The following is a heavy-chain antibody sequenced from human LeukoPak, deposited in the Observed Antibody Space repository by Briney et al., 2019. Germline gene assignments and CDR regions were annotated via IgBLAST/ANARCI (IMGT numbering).Heavy chain of an antibody. D-gene: IGHD1-1*01. Sequence: SETLSLTCTVSGGSISSYYWSWIRQPPGKGLGWIGYIYYSGSTNYNPSLKSRVTISVDTSKNQFSLKLSSVTAADTAVYYCARNENWFDPWGQGTLVTVSS. CDR2: IYYSGST. CDR1: GGSISSYY. CDR3: ARNENWFDP. V-gene: IGHV4-59*08. J-gene: IGHJ5*02.